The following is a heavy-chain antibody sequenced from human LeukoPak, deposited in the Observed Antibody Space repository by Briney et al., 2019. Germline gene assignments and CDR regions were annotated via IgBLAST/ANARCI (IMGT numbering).Heavy chain of an antibody. J-gene: IGHJ3*02. CDR3: ARGPDAFDI. Sequence: GGSLRVSCAASGFTFSCYSMNWVRQAPGKGVEWVSYISSSSSTIYYADSVKGRFTISRDNAKNSLYPQMNSLRAEDTAVYYCARGPDAFDIWGQGTMVTVSS. CDR1: GFTFSCYS. V-gene: IGHV3-48*01. CDR2: ISSSSSTI.